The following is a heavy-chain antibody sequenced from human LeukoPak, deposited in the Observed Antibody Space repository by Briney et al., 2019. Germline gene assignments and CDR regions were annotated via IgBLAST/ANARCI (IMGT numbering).Heavy chain of an antibody. V-gene: IGHV3-20*04. CDR2: INWNGRSI. CDR1: GYSISSGYY. D-gene: IGHD1-20*01. CDR3: ARAYGKWNDVYFYAFDL. Sequence: ETLSLTCTVSGYSISSGYYWGWIRQPPGKGLEWVSGINWNGRSIGYADSVKGRFTVSRDNAKSSLYLQMNSLRAEDTALYYCARAYGKWNDVYFYAFDLWGQGTMVTVSS. J-gene: IGHJ3*01.